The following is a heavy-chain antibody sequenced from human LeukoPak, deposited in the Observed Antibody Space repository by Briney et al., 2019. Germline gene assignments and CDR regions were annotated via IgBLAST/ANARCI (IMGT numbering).Heavy chain of an antibody. CDR2: INPSGGST. J-gene: IGHJ1*01. Sequence: GASVKVSCKASGYTFTSYYMHWVRQAPGQGLEWMGIINPSGGSTSYAQKFQGRVTMTRDTSTSTVYMELSSLRSEDTAVYYCARDLSYYGSGILFQHWGQGTLVTVSS. D-gene: IGHD3-10*01. CDR1: GYTFTSYY. CDR3: ARDLSYYGSGILFQH. V-gene: IGHV1-46*01.